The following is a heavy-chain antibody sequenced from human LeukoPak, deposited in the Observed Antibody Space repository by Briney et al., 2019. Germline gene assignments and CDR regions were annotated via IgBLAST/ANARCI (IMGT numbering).Heavy chain of an antibody. D-gene: IGHD6-6*01. CDR3: ARWADKSSSSSRVAFDV. V-gene: IGHV4-4*07. Sequence: SETLSLTCTVSGGSISGYYWSWIRQPAGKGLEWIGRIYTSGSTNYNPSLKSRLTMSVDTSKNQFSLNLSSVTAADTAVYYCARWADKSSSSSRVAFDVWGQGTMVTVSS. CDR1: GGSISGYY. CDR2: IYTSGST. J-gene: IGHJ3*01.